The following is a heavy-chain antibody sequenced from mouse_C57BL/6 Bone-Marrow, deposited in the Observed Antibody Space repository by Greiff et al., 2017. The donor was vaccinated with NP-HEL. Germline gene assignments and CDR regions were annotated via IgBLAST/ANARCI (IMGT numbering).Heavy chain of an antibody. CDR2: IRSKSNNYAT. CDR3: VRRGGSPYWYFDV. J-gene: IGHJ1*03. D-gene: IGHD1-1*02. V-gene: IGHV10-1*01. Sequence: EVQRVESGGGLVQPKGSLKLSCAASGFSFNTYAMNWVRQAPGKGLEWVARIRSKSNNYATYYADSVKDRFTISRDDSESMLYLQMNNLKTEDTAMYYCVRRGGSPYWYFDVWGTGTTVTVSS. CDR1: GFSFNTYA.